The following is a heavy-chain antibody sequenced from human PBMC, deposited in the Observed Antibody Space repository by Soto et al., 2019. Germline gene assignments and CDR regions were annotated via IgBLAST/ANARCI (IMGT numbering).Heavy chain of an antibody. J-gene: IGHJ6*03. D-gene: IGHD1-26*01. CDR1: GGSISSSSYY. CDR2: IYYSGST. Sequence: SETLSLTCTVSGGSISSSSYYWGWIRQPPGKGLEWIGSIYYSGSTYYNPSLKSRVTISVDTSKNQFSLKLSSVTAADTAVYYCASPREDYYYYYMDVWGKGTTVTVSS. CDR3: ASPREDYYYYYMDV. V-gene: IGHV4-39*01.